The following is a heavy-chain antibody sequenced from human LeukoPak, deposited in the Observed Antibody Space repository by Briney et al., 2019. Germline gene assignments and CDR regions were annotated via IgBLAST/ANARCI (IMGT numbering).Heavy chain of an antibody. J-gene: IGHJ4*02. V-gene: IGHV4-61*01. D-gene: IGHD6-19*01. CDR2: IYYSGNT. Sequence: SETLSLTCTVSGGSVSSGSYYWSWIRQPPGKGLEWIGYIYYSGNTNYNPSLKGRLTISEDTPKNQFSLKLSSVTAADTAVYFCARGRINSSGYFDYWGQGTLVTVSS. CDR3: ARGRINSSGYFDY. CDR1: GGSVSSGSYY.